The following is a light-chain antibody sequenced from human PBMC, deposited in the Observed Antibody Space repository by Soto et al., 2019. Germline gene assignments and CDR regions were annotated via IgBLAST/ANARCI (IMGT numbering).Light chain of an antibody. CDR3: SSYGASSTL. J-gene: IGLJ2*01. CDR1: SNDIGGYNY. Sequence: QSVLTQPASVSGSPGQSITIPCTGTSNDIGGYNYVSWYQQRPGKVPKLMIFDVSYRPSGISDRFSGSKSGNTASLTISGLQPEDEADYYCSSYGASSTLFGGGTKLTVL. V-gene: IGLV2-14*03. CDR2: DVS.